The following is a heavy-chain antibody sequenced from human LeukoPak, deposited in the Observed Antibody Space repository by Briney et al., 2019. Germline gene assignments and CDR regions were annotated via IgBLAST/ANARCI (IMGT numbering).Heavy chain of an antibody. Sequence: PGGSLRLSCAASGFTFSSYAMHWVRQAPGKGLEWVAVISYDGSNKYYADSVKGRFTISRDNSKNTLYLQMNSLRAEDTAVYDCAREGELLKQYAFDIWGQGTMVTVSS. CDR1: GFTFSSYA. D-gene: IGHD1-26*01. CDR2: ISYDGSNK. CDR3: AREGELLKQYAFDI. V-gene: IGHV3-30*04. J-gene: IGHJ3*02.